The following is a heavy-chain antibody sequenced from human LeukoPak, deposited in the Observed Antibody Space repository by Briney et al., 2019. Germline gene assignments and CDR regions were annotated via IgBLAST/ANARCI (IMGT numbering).Heavy chain of an antibody. J-gene: IGHJ4*02. CDR1: GGPISSSHR. Sequence: SETLSLTCAISGGPISSSHRWDWVRQPPGKGLEGIGEIFHSGSTSYNPSLKSRVTISVDKSKNQFSLRLNSVTAADTAVYYCARRDHYGSGELIPYYFDYWGQGTLVTVSS. CDR3: ARRDHYGSGELIPYYFDY. V-gene: IGHV4-4*02. D-gene: IGHD3-10*01. CDR2: IFHSGST.